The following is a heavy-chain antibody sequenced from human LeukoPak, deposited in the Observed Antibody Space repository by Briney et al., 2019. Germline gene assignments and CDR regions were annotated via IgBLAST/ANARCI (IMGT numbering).Heavy chain of an antibody. CDR2: IYSGCST. CDR3: ARERLDYGDYGYYFDY. J-gene: IGHJ4*02. V-gene: IGHV3-53*04. CDR1: GFTVSSNY. Sequence: GGSLRLSCAASGFTVSSNYMSWVRQAPGKGLGWVSVIYSGCSTYYADSVKARFTISRHNSKNTLYLQMNSLRAEDTAVYYCARERLDYGDYGYYFDYWGQGTLVTVSS. D-gene: IGHD4-17*01.